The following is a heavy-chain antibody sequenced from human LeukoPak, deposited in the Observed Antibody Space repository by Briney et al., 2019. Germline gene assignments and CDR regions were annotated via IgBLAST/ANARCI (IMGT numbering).Heavy chain of an antibody. D-gene: IGHD1-26*01. V-gene: IGHV4-30-2*01. CDR2: IYHSGST. Sequence: SGTLSLTCTVSGGSISSGGYYWSWIRQPPGKGLEWIGYIYHSGSTYYNPSLKSRVTISVDRSKNQFSLKLSSVTAADTAVYYCARENSGSYFDPWGQGTLVTVSS. CDR3: ARENSGSYFDP. CDR1: GGSISSGGYY. J-gene: IGHJ5*02.